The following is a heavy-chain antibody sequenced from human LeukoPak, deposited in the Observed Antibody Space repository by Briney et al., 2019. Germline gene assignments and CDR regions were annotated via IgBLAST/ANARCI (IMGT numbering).Heavy chain of an antibody. CDR3: ARNAMARGNHFDY. CDR2: ISSNGGNT. Sequence: PGGSLRLSCAASGFTFSSYAMHWVRQAPGKGLEYVSAISSNGGNTYYANSVKGRFTISRDNSKDTLYLQMGSLRAEDMAVCYCARNAMARGNHFDYWGQGTLVAVSS. D-gene: IGHD3-10*01. CDR1: GFTFSSYA. V-gene: IGHV3-64*01. J-gene: IGHJ4*02.